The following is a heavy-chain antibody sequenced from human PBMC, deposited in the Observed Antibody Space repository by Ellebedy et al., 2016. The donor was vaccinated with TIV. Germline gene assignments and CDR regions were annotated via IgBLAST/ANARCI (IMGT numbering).Heavy chain of an antibody. CDR1: GFTFSTSW. D-gene: IGHD1-1*01. CDR3: TKDGSGTMNF. Sequence: PGGSLRLSCAVSGFTFSTSWMSWVRQAPGQGLEWVANMNGDGNERYYVDSVEGRFTIFRDNTRNSLYLQMNSLRADDTAVYYCTKDGSGTMNFWGQGNLVTVSS. V-gene: IGHV3-7*01. CDR2: MNGDGNER. J-gene: IGHJ4*02.